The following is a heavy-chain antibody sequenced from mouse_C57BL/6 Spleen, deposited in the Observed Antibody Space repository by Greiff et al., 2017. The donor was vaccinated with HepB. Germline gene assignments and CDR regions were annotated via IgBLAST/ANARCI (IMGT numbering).Heavy chain of an antibody. Sequence: QVQLQQPGAELVKPGASVKMSCKASGYTFTSYWITWVKQRPGQGLEWIGDIYPGSGSTNYNEKLKSKATLTVDISSSTAYMQLSSLTSEDSACLYCARSGGYYPFAYWGQGTLVTVAA. V-gene: IGHV1-55*01. CDR3: ARSGGYYPFAY. CDR1: GYTFTSYW. J-gene: IGHJ3*01. D-gene: IGHD2-3*01. CDR2: IYPGSGST.